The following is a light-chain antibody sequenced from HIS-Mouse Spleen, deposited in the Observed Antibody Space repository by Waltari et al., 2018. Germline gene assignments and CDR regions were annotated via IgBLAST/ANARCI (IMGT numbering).Light chain of an antibody. Sequence: EIVLTQSPGPLSLSPGERATLSCRASQSVSSSYLAWYQQKPGQAPRLLIYGASSRATGIPDRFSGSGSGTDFTLTISRLEPEDFAVYYCQQYGSSSALTFGGGTKVEIK. CDR2: GAS. J-gene: IGKJ4*01. CDR3: QQYGSSSALT. V-gene: IGKV3-20*01. CDR1: QSVSSSY.